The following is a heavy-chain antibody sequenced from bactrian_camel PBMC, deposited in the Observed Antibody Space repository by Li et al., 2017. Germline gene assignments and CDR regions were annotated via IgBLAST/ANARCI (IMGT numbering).Heavy chain of an antibody. CDR2: ISREGDT. Sequence: HVQLVESGGGSVQAGGSLTLACTVSEYTKCRYDMQWYRQAPGKEREFVSGISREGDTTYADSVKGRFTASQDNAKNTVYLQMNSLKPEDTAMYYCAAFCSGGYWSFKYWGQGTQVTVS. V-gene: IGHV3S55*01. D-gene: IGHD2*01. J-gene: IGHJ4*01. CDR3: AAFCSGGYWSFKY. CDR1: EYTKCRYD.